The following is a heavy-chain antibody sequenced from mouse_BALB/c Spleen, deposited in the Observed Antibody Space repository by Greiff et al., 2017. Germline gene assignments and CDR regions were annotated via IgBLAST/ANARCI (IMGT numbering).Heavy chain of an antibody. CDR2: IYPGSGST. D-gene: IGHD1-2*01. Sequence: VQLQQSGPELVKPGASVKMSCKASGYTFTDYVISWVKQRTGQGLEWIGEIYPGSGSTYYNEKFKGKATLTADKSSNTAYMQLSSLTSEDSAVYFCASPTTATDAMDYWGQGTSVTVSS. J-gene: IGHJ4*01. CDR1: GYTFTDYV. V-gene: IGHV1-77*01. CDR3: ASPTTATDAMDY.